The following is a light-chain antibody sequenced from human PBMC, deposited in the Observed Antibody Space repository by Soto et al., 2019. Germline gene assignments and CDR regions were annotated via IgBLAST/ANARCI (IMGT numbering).Light chain of an antibody. CDR2: DVT. CDR3: SSYTNTTSSTLL. V-gene: IGLV2-14*03. CDR1: SSDVGGYNY. Sequence: QSALTQPASVSGSPGQSITISCTGTSSDVGGYNYVSWYQEHPGKAPRLMIYDVTNRPSGVSNRFSGSRSGNTASLTISGLQAEDEANYYCSSYTNTTSSTLLFGGGTQLTVL. J-gene: IGLJ3*02.